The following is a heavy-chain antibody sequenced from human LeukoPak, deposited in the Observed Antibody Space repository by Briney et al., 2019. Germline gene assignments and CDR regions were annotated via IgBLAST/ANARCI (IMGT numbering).Heavy chain of an antibody. J-gene: IGHJ4*02. Sequence: GGSLRLSXAASGFTFSSYSMNWVRQAPGKGLEWVSSISSSSSYIYYADSVKGRFTISRDNAKNSLYLQMNSLRAEDTAVYYCARDPPWGGSYFNTFLYWGQGTLVTVSS. D-gene: IGHD1-26*01. V-gene: IGHV3-21*01. CDR2: ISSSSSYI. CDR1: GFTFSSYS. CDR3: ARDPPWGGSYFNTFLY.